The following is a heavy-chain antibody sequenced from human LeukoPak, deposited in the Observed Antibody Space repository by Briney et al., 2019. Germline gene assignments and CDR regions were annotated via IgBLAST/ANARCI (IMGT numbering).Heavy chain of an antibody. Sequence: GGSLRLSCAASGFTFDDYGMSWVRQAPGKGLEWVSGINWNGGSTGYADSVKGRFTISRDNAKNSLYLQMDSLRAEDTALYHCARVRGSGSYYPLYMDVWGKGTTVTVSS. CDR2: INWNGGST. D-gene: IGHD3-10*01. CDR3: ARVRGSGSYYPLYMDV. CDR1: GFTFDDYG. J-gene: IGHJ6*03. V-gene: IGHV3-20*01.